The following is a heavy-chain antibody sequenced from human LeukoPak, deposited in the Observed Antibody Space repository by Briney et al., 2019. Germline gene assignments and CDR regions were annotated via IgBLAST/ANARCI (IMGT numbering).Heavy chain of an antibody. J-gene: IGHJ6*02. Sequence: GGSLRLSCAASGFTVSSNYMSWVRQAPGKGLERVSVIYSGGSTYYADSVKGRFTISRDNSKNTLYLQMNSLRAEDTAVYYCAGALYSSSLDYYYGMDVWGQGTTVTVSS. CDR2: IYSGGST. V-gene: IGHV3-53*01. CDR1: GFTVSSNY. CDR3: AGALYSSSLDYYYGMDV. D-gene: IGHD6-13*01.